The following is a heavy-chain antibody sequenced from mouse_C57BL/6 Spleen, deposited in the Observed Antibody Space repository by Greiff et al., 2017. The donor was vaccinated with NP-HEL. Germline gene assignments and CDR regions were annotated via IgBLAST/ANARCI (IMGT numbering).Heavy chain of an antibody. CDR2: IYPGDGDT. CDR3: ARSAYNGMDY. D-gene: IGHD1-3*01. CDR1: GYAFSSSW. V-gene: IGHV1-82*01. J-gene: IGHJ4*01. Sequence: QVQLQQSGPELVKPGASVKISCKASGYAFSSSWMNWVKQRPGKGLEWIGRIYPGDGDTNYNGKFKGKATLTADKSSSKAYMQLSSLISEDSAVYFCARSAYNGMDYWGQGTSVTVSS.